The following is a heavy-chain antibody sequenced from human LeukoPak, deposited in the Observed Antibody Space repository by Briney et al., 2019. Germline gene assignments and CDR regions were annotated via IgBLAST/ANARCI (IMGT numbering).Heavy chain of an antibody. D-gene: IGHD2-2*01. CDR1: GGSLSRSGYY. V-gene: IGHV4-39*01. CDR3: ARGVAVVPATHYYIDY. J-gene: IGHJ4*02. Sequence: SETLSLTCTVSGGSLSRSGYYWRWIRQPPGKGLEWIGSICYSGSAYYNPSLKSRVTISVDTSKNQFSLTLSSVTAADTAVYYYARGVAVVPATHYYIDYWGQGTLVTVSS. CDR2: ICYSGSA.